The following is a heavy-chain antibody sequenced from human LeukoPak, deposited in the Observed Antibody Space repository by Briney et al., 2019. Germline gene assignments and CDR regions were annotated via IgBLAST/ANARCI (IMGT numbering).Heavy chain of an antibody. CDR3: ARTNSGYDSFDY. V-gene: IGHV3-11*03. CDR2: ISGSTGYT. D-gene: IGHD5-12*01. J-gene: IGHJ4*02. Sequence: GGSLRLSCAAPGFSFRNAWMSWVRQAPGKGLEWVSYISGSTGYTNYADSVKGRFTISRDNAKNSLFLHMNSLRAEDTAVYYCARTNSGYDSFDYWGQGTLVTVSS. CDR1: GFSFRNAW.